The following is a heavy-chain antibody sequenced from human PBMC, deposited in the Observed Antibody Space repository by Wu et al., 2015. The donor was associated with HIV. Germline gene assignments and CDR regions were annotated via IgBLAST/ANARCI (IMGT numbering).Heavy chain of an antibody. D-gene: IGHD3-10*01. V-gene: IGHV1-2*02. Sequence: QVQLVQSGAEVKKPGASVKVSCKASGYTFTGYYLHWVRQAPGQGLEWMGWINPNSGGTNYAQKFQGRVTLTRDTSISTAYMELSRLRSDDTAVYFCAAYVSGTYHNWAKYFQHWARAPWSPSPQ. CDR2: INPNSGGT. CDR3: AAYVSGTYHNWAKYFQH. CDR1: GYTFTGYY. J-gene: IGHJ1*01.